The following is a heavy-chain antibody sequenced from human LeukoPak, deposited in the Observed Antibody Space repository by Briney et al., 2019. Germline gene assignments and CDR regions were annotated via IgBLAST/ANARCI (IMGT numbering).Heavy chain of an antibody. CDR3: ARPRNRSRWDGVDV. Sequence: GRSLRLSCAASGFTFSSYAMHWVRQAPGKGLEWVAVISYDGSNKYYADSVKGRFTISRDNSKNTLYLQMNSLRAEDTAVYYCARPRNRSRWDGVDVWGQGTTVTVSS. J-gene: IGHJ6*02. V-gene: IGHV3-30*04. CDR2: ISYDGSNK. D-gene: IGHD5-24*01. CDR1: GFTFSSYA.